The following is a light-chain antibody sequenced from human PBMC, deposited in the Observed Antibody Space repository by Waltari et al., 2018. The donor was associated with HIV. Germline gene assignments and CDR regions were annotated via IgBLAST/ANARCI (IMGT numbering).Light chain of an antibody. CDR1: PSHTGRNP. J-gene: IGLJ3*02. CDR3: AAWDDSLSGWV. CDR2: RNN. Sequence: QSVLTQPPSASGTPEQRVTISCSRTPSHTGRNPVRWFQQFPGTAPKVLIYRNNPRPSGVPDRFSGSKSGTSASLAISGLRSEDEADYYCAAWDDSLSGWVFGGGTKLTVL. V-gene: IGLV1-47*01.